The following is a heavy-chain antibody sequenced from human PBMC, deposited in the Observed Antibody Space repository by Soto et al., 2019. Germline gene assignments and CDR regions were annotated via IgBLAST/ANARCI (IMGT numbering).Heavy chain of an antibody. D-gene: IGHD6-19*01. CDR2: IKQDGSEK. CDR1: GFTLSSYW. V-gene: IGHV3-7*01. J-gene: IGHJ6*02. CDR3: ARDADASGWYHYGFDV. Sequence: EVQLVESGGGLVQPGGSLRLSCAASGFTLSSYWMNWVRQAPGKGLEWVANIKQDGSEKYYVDSVKGRFIISRDNAKNSLYLQMNSLRAEDTAVYYCARDADASGWYHYGFDVWGQGTMVTVSS.